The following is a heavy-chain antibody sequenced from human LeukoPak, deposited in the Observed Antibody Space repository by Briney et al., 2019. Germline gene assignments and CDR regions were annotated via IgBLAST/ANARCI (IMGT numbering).Heavy chain of an antibody. CDR3: ARASSGYSYGHYFDY. Sequence: GGSLRLSCAASGLTVSSNYMSWVRQAPGKGLEWVSVIYSGGSTYYADSVKGRFTISRDNSKNTLYLQMNSLRAEDTAVYYCARASSGYSYGHYFDYWGQGTLVTVSS. V-gene: IGHV3-66*02. CDR2: IYSGGST. CDR1: GLTVSSNY. D-gene: IGHD5-18*01. J-gene: IGHJ4*02.